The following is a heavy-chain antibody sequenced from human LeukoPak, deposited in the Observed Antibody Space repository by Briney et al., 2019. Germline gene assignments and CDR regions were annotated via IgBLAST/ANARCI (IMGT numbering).Heavy chain of an antibody. J-gene: IGHJ4*02. Sequence: GRSLRLSCAASGFTFSDYYMSWIRQAPGEGLEWVSYISSSGSTIYYADSVKGRFTISRDNAKNSLFLHMNSLRAEDTAMYFCARDIVGYSYGVDFWGLGTLVTVSS. V-gene: IGHV3-11*04. CDR1: GFTFSDYY. CDR3: ARDIVGYSYGVDF. CDR2: ISSSGSTI. D-gene: IGHD5-18*01.